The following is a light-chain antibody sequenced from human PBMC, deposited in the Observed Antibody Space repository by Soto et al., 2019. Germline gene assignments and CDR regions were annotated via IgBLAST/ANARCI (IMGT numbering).Light chain of an antibody. CDR2: RTN. J-gene: IGLJ2*01. CDR1: SSNIGSNY. V-gene: IGLV1-47*01. Sequence: QSVLTQPPSVSGTPGQRVTISCSGSSSNIGSNYVYWYQQLPGTAPKLLIYRTNQQPSGVPDGFSGSRSGTSASLAISGLRSEDEADYYCAAWDDSLSVVFGGGTKLTVL. CDR3: AAWDDSLSVV.